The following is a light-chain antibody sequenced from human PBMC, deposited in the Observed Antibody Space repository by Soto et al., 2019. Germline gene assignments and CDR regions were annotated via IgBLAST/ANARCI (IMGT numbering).Light chain of an antibody. Sequence: DVLFTHSPYNLSASVGDRVTISCRASQSINKWLAWYQHKPGKAPNLLIYEVSTLHSGVPSRFSGSGSGTEFTLTISSLRTDDFATYYCQHYSGDRATFGKGTKVDIK. J-gene: IGKJ1*01. CDR2: EVS. CDR1: QSINKW. V-gene: IGKV1-5*03. CDR3: QHYSGDRAT.